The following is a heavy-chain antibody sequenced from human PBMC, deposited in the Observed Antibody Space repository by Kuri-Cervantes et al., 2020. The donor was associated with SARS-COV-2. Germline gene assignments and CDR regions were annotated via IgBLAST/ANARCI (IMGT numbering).Heavy chain of an antibody. CDR3: ARDFAVGATTVGP. Sequence: GESLKITSTESGFTFSSYGMHWVRQAPGKGLEWVAVIWYDGSNKYYADSVKGRFTISRDNSKNALYLQMNSLRAEDTAVYYCARDFAVGATTVGPWGQGTLVTVSS. J-gene: IGHJ5*02. CDR2: IWYDGSNK. CDR1: GFTFSSYG. D-gene: IGHD1-26*01. V-gene: IGHV3-33*01.